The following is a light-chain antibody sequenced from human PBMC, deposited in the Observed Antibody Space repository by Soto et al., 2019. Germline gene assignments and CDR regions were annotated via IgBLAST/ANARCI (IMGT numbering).Light chain of an antibody. V-gene: IGKV3-15*01. J-gene: IGKJ1*01. CDR3: QQYNNWPWT. CDR2: GAS. CDR1: QSVSSN. Sequence: EIGMTQSPATLSVSPGDRATLSCRASQSVSSNLAWYQQKPGQAPRLLIHGASARATGFPARFSGSGSGTDFTLTISSLQSEDFAVYYCQQYNNWPWTFGQGTKVDIK.